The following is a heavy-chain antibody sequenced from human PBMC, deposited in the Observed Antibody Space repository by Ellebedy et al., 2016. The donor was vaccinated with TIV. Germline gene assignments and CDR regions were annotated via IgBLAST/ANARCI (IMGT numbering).Heavy chain of an antibody. CDR2: ISWNSGVI. D-gene: IGHD1-26*01. CDR3: AKAVERGALDI. CDR1: GFAVTSNY. Sequence: PGGSLRLSCAASGFAVTSNYMNWVRQAPGKGLEWVSGISWNSGVIEYADSVKGRFTILRKNAKNSVFLQMNSLIVEDMALYYCAKAVERGALDIWGQGTVATVSS. V-gene: IGHV3-9*03. J-gene: IGHJ3*02.